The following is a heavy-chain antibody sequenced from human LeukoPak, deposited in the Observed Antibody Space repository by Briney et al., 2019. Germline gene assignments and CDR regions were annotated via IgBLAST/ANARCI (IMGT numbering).Heavy chain of an antibody. Sequence: ASVKVSCKASGYTFTGYYMHWVRQAPGQGLEWMGWINPNSGGTNYAQKFQGRVTMTRDTSISTAYMELSRLRSDDAAVYYCAITERTHNWFDPWGQGTLVTVSS. V-gene: IGHV1-2*02. CDR1: GYTFTGYY. CDR2: INPNSGGT. J-gene: IGHJ5*02. CDR3: AITERTHNWFDP.